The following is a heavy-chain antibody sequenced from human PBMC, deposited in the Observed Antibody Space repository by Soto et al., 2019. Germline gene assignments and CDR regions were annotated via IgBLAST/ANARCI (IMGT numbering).Heavy chain of an antibody. CDR2: IYHSGST. Sequence: PSETLSLTCAVSGGSISSSNWWSWVRQPPGKGLEWIGEIYHSGSTNYNPSLKSRVTISVDKSKNQFSLKLSSVTAADTAVYYCARYGLGGSPPYYYGMDVWGQGTTVTVSS. J-gene: IGHJ6*02. V-gene: IGHV4-4*02. CDR3: ARYGLGGSPPYYYGMDV. CDR1: GGSISSSNW. D-gene: IGHD3-10*01.